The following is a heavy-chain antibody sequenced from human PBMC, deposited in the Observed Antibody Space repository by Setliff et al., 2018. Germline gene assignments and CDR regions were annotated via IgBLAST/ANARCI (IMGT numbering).Heavy chain of an antibody. V-gene: IGHV4-39*07. Sequence: PSETLSLTCTVSGGSISSSSYYWGWIRQPPGKGLEWIGSIYYSGSTYYNPSLKSRVTISVDTSKNQFSLKLSSVTAADTAVYYCARIHLLLWFGELLSGWFDPWGQGTPVTVSS. CDR1: GGSISSSSYY. CDR2: IYYSGST. D-gene: IGHD3-10*01. J-gene: IGHJ5*02. CDR3: ARIHLLLWFGELLSGWFDP.